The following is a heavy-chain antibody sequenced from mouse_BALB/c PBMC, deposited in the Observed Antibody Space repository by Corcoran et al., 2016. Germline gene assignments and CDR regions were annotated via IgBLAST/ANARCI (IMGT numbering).Heavy chain of an antibody. CDR1: GYTFTSYV. V-gene: IGHV1S136*01. Sequence: EVQLQQSGPELVKPGASVKMSCKASGYTFTSYVMHWVKQKPGQGLEWIGYINPYNDGTKYNEKFKGKATLTSDKSSSTAYMEFSSLTSEDSAVYYCARPRDEAWFAYWGQGTLVTVSA. CDR3: ARPRDEAWFAY. CDR2: INPYNDGT. J-gene: IGHJ3*01.